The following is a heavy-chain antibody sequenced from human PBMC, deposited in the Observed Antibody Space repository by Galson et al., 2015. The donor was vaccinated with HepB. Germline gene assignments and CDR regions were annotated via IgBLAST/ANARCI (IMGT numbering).Heavy chain of an antibody. Sequence: SVKVSCKASGGTFSSYTISWVRQAPGQGLEWMGRIIPILGIANYAQKFQGRVTITADKSTSTAYMELSSLRSEDTAVYYCASVMQHSYSGSYYLDYWGQGTLVTVSS. V-gene: IGHV1-69*02. J-gene: IGHJ4*02. CDR3: ASVMQHSYSGSYYLDY. CDR1: GGTFSSYT. D-gene: IGHD1-26*01. CDR2: IIPILGIA.